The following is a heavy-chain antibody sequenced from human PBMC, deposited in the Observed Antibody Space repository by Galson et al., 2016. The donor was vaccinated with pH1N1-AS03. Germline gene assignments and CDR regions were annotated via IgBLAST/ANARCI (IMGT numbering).Heavy chain of an antibody. CDR1: GFSLSTSGVG. CDR3: ARTYYGDFADWFYP. V-gene: IGHV2-5*01. D-gene: IGHD4-17*01. CDR2: IYWNDDI. J-gene: IGHJ5*02. Sequence: PALVKPTQTLTLTCTFSGFSLSTSGVGVGWIRQAPGKALEWLAIIYWNDDIRYSPSLRNRLTITKDTSKSQVVLTMTYMDPVDTATYFCARTYYGDFADWFYPWGQGTLVTVSS.